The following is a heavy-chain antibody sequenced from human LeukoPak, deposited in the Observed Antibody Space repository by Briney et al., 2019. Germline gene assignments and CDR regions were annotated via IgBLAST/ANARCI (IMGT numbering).Heavy chain of an antibody. CDR3: ARVPVGATLFFDY. D-gene: IGHD1-26*01. V-gene: IGHV1-18*01. CDR1: GHTFTNYG. CDR2: ISAYNGNT. Sequence: ASVKVSCKASGHTFTNYGITWVRQAPGQGLEWMGWISAYNGNTNYAQKFQGRVTMTRDTSTSTVYMELSSLRSEDTAVYYCARVPVGATLFFDYWGQGTLVTVSS. J-gene: IGHJ4*02.